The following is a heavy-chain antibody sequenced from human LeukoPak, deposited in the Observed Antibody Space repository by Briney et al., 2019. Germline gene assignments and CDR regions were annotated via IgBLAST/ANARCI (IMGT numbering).Heavy chain of an antibody. CDR3: ARDIVVVTAIDEGDY. D-gene: IGHD2-21*02. CDR2: ISSSSSYI. CDR1: GFTFSSYS. V-gene: IGHV3-21*01. J-gene: IGHJ4*02. Sequence: PGGSLRLSCAASGFTFSSYSMNWVRQAPGKGLEWVSSISSSSSYIYYADSVKGRFTISRDNAKNSLYLQMNSLRAEDTAVYYCARDIVVVTAIDEGDYWGQGTLVTVSS.